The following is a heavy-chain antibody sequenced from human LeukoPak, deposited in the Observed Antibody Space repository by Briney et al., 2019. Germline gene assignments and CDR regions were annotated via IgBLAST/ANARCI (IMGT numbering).Heavy chain of an antibody. CDR3: ARDASALY. CDR2: ISGSGGTT. V-gene: IGHV3-23*01. D-gene: IGHD2-2*01. J-gene: IGHJ4*02. CDR1: GFTFSSYA. Sequence: GGSLRLSCAASGFTFSSYAMSWVRQAPGEGLEWVSAISGSGGTTYYAGSVKSPFTISRDNARDSLYLQMNSLRDDDSSVYYCARDASALYWGRGTPVTVSS.